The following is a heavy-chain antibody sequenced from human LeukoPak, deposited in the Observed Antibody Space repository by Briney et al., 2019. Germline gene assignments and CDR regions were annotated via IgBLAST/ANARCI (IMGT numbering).Heavy chain of an antibody. D-gene: IGHD1-26*01. CDR1: GFTFSSYG. Sequence: GGSLRLPCTASGFTFSSYGMSWVRQARGRGLEWVSTISWSAYNTFYADSVKGRFTISRDNSANTLYLQMNSLRAEDTALYYCAKHSGSYFIYYVDSWGQGTLVSVSS. J-gene: IGHJ4*02. CDR3: AKHSGSYFIYYVDS. V-gene: IGHV3-23*01. CDR2: ISWSAYNT.